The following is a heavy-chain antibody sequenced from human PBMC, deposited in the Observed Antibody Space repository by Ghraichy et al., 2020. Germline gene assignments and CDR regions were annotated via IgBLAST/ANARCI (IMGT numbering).Heavy chain of an antibody. CDR2: INAGNGKT. CDR3: ARDLPRCSSTSCYGFFSDAFDI. Sequence: ASVKVSCKASGYTFTSYAMHWVRQVPGQRLEWMGWINAGNGKTKYSQKFQGRVTITRDTSASTAYMELSSLRSEDTAVYYCARDLPRCSSTSCYGFFSDAFDIWGQGTMVTVSS. V-gene: IGHV1-3*01. CDR1: GYTFTSYA. J-gene: IGHJ3*02. D-gene: IGHD2-2*01.